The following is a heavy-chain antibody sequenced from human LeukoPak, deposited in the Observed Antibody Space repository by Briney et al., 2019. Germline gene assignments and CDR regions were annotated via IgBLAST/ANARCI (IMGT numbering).Heavy chain of an antibody. D-gene: IGHD3-22*01. CDR3: AKDGIGGIYYDSSGYFDY. J-gene: IGHJ4*02. Sequence: GGSLRLSCAASGFTFNNYAMSWARQAPGKGLEWVSAISGSGGSTYYADPLKGRFTISRDNSKNTLYLQMNSLRAEDTALYYCAKDGIGGIYYDSSGYFDYWGQGTLVTVSS. V-gene: IGHV3-23*01. CDR1: GFTFNNYA. CDR2: ISGSGGST.